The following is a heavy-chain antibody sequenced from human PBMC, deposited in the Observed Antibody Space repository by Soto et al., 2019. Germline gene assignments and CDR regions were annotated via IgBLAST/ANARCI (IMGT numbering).Heavy chain of an antibody. CDR1: GVSIVSSTW. J-gene: IGHJ5*02. Sequence: QVQLQESGPGMVKPSGTLSLTCTVSGVSIVSSTWWSWVRQPPGKGLEWIGEVYHGGSPDYNPSPQXRXTXSXXTPPNQFALNVTSLTAAVTGVYCCAGGAGSGICAAWGQGILVTVSS. D-gene: IGHD3-10*01. V-gene: IGHV4-4*01. CDR3: AGGAGSGICAA. CDR2: VYHGGSP.